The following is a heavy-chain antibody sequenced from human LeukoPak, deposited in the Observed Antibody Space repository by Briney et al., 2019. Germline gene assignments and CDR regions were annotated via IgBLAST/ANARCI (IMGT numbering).Heavy chain of an antibody. CDR3: AWNYSFDH. J-gene: IGHJ4*02. CDR2: INRNTGGT. V-gene: IGHV1-2*02. CDR1: GYTFTGYY. D-gene: IGHD1-7*01. Sequence: ASVKVSCRASGYTFTGYYIQWVRQAPGQGLEWMGWINRNTGGTDYAQKFQGRVTMTRDTSISTAYMELSRLRSDDTAMYYCAWNYSFDHWGQGTLVTVSS.